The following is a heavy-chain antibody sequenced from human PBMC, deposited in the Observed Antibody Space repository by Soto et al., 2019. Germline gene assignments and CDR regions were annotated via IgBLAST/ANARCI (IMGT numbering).Heavy chain of an antibody. J-gene: IGHJ5*02. CDR3: VGCSSPSCQTKNTWFAP. D-gene: IGHD2-2*01. CDR2: ISAYNGNT. Sequence: ASVKVSCKASGYTFTSYGISWVRQAPGQGLEWMGWISAYNGNTNYAQKLQGRVTMTTDTSTSTAYMELRSLRSDDTAVYYCVGCSSPSCQTKNTWFAPGGKGTLVPVSS. CDR1: GYTFTSYG. V-gene: IGHV1-18*01.